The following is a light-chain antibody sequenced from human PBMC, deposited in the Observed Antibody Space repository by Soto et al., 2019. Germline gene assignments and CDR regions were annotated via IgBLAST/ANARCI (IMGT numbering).Light chain of an antibody. V-gene: IGLV2-14*03. Sequence: QSALTQPAAVSGSSGQSITISCTGTSSDIGANNYVSWYQQHPNKAPKLLIYDVNNRPSGVSHRFSGSRSGNTASLTISGLQAEDEADYYCSSYTINNIGIFGGGTKLTVL. CDR3: SSYTINNIGI. CDR2: DVN. J-gene: IGLJ2*01. CDR1: SSDIGANNY.